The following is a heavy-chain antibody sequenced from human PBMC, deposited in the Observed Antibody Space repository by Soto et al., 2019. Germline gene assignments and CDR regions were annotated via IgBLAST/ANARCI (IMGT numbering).Heavy chain of an antibody. D-gene: IGHD3-16*01. J-gene: IGHJ4*02. CDR1: GFTFSSHA. CDR3: ARDARNADYDY. V-gene: IGHV3-48*02. Sequence: EVQLVDSGGGLVQPGGSLRLSCAVSGFTFSSHAMNWVRQAPGKGLEWVAYIHSIRSIIYYADSVKGRFTISRDNAKNSLYLQMDRLRDEDTAVYYCARDARNADYDYWGQGTLVTVSS. CDR2: IHSIRSII.